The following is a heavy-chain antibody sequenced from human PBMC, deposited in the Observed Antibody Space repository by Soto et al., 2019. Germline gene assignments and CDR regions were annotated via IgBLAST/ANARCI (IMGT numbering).Heavy chain of an antibody. CDR3: ASMTTVATAAFDI. CDR1: GLSFGTSGVG. CDR2: IYSNVDQ. D-gene: IGHD4-17*01. J-gene: IGHJ3*02. Sequence: QITLKESGPTLVKPTQPLTLTCTASGLSFGTSGVGVGWIRQPPGKALEWLAVIYSNVDQRYTPSLKSSLTITKDTSKNQVVLTMTNVDPVDTPTYYCASMTTVATAAFDIWGQGIMVTVSS. V-gene: IGHV2-5*01.